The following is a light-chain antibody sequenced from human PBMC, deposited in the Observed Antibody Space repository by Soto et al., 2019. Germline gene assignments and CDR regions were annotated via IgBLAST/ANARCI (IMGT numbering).Light chain of an antibody. Sequence: EIVLTQSPATLSLSPGERATLSCRASQSVSSYLAWYQQKPGQAPRLLIYDASNRATGIPARFSGSGSGTDFTLTISSLEPEDFGVYYCQQRSNSWTFGQGTKEEIK. CDR3: QQRSNSWT. CDR1: QSVSSY. J-gene: IGKJ1*01. CDR2: DAS. V-gene: IGKV3-11*01.